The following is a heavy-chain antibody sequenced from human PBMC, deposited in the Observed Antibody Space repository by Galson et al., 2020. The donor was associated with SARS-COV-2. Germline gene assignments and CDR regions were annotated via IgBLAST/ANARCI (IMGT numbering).Heavy chain of an antibody. CDR1: GTSISSGSYS. D-gene: IGHD4-17*01. V-gene: IGHV4-30-2*01. CDR3: ARLHYDEYAQEGIDV. Sequence: SETLSLTCAVSGTSISSGSYSWNWIRQPPGKGLEWIGYISHSGGTYYNPSLKSRVSISGDRSKNQFTLRLSSVTAADTAIYYCARLHYDEYAQEGIDVWGQGTRVTVAS. J-gene: IGHJ3*01. CDR2: ISHSGGT.